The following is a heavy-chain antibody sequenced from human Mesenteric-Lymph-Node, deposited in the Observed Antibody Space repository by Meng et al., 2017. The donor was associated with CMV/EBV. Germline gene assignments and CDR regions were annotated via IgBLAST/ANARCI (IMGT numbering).Heavy chain of an antibody. J-gene: IGHJ4*02. Sequence: QVQLQEWGEGLLKAPENLCLTCAGYGGSFSGYYWSWIRQPPGKGLEWIGEINHSGSTNYNPSLKSRVTISVDTSKNQFSLKLSSVTAADTAVYYCARHQRWLKSEGGFNYWGQGTLVTVSS. D-gene: IGHD4-23*01. V-gene: IGHV4-34*01. CDR2: INHSGST. CDR3: ARHQRWLKSEGGFNY. CDR1: GGSFSGYY.